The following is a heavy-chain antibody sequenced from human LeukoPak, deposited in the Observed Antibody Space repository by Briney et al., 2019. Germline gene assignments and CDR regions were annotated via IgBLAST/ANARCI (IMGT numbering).Heavy chain of an antibody. V-gene: IGHV3-23*01. D-gene: IGHD6-13*01. Sequence: GGSLRLSCAASGFTFSSYALSWVRQAPGKGLEWVSAISGSGGTIYYADSVKGRFTISRDNSKNTQYLQMNSLRAEDTAVYYCGRGAAALLDSWGQGTLVTVSS. J-gene: IGHJ4*02. CDR1: GFTFSSYA. CDR2: ISGSGGTI. CDR3: GRGAAALLDS.